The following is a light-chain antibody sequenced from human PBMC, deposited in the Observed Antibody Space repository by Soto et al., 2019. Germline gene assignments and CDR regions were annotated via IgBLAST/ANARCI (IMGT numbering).Light chain of an antibody. CDR3: QQSYSTPRT. Sequence: DIQMTQSPSSLSASVGDRVTITCRASQSISSYLNWYQQKPGKAPKLLIYAASSLQSGVPSRFSGNGSGTEFTLTISSLQPEDFATYYCQQSYSTPRTFGQGNTVAIK. J-gene: IGKJ1*01. CDR2: AAS. CDR1: QSISSY. V-gene: IGKV1-39*01.